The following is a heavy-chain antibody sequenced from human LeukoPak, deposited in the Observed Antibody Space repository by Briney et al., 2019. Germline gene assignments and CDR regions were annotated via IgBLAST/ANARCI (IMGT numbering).Heavy chain of an antibody. V-gene: IGHV3-48*03. J-gene: IGHJ4*02. Sequence: GGSLRLSCAASGFTFSSYEMNWVRQAPGKGLEWVSYISSSGSTIYYADSVKGRFTISRDNAKNSLYLQMNSLRAEDTAVYYCARDRGWLRKADYWGQGTLVTVSS. CDR1: GFTFSSYE. D-gene: IGHD5-24*01. CDR3: ARDRGWLRKADY. CDR2: ISSSGSTI.